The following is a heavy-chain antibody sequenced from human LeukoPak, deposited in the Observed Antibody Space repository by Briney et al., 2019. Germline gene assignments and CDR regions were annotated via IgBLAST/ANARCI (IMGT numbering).Heavy chain of an antibody. V-gene: IGHV4-59*01. CDR1: GDSISSYY. CDR3: ARVPSRQEGYNDFDY. Sequence: SETLSLTCTVSGDSISSYYWSWIRQPPGKGLEWIGYIYYSGSTNYNPSLKSRVTIAEDTSKNQFSLKLTSVTAADTAVYYCARVPSRQEGYNDFDYWGQGTLVTVSS. CDR2: IYYSGST. D-gene: IGHD5-24*01. J-gene: IGHJ4*02.